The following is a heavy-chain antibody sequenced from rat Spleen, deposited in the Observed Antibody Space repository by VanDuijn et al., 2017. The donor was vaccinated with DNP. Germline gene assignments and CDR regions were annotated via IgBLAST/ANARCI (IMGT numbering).Heavy chain of an antibody. CDR3: VRWYNSGYYFDY. CDR2: IRYDGGSI. Sequence: EVQLVESGGGLVQPGGSLKLSCAASGFAFSDYYMAWVRQAPTKGLVWVAYIRYDGGSIHYGVPVKGRFTIFRDNAKRTLYLQMNSLRSEDMATYYCVRWYNSGYYFDYWGQGVMVTVSS. V-gene: IGHV5-22*01. J-gene: IGHJ2*01. CDR1: GFAFSDYY. D-gene: IGHD4-3*01.